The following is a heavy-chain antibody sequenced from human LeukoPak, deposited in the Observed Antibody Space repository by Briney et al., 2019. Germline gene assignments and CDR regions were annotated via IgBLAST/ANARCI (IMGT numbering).Heavy chain of an antibody. V-gene: IGHV3-53*01. CDR2: IYRDGST. CDR1: GFTVSSNY. J-gene: IGHJ4*02. D-gene: IGHD2-15*01. Sequence: GGSLRLSCAASGFTVSSNYMSWVRQAPGKGLEWLSVIYRDGSTYYADSVKGRFTISRDNSKNTLYLQMNSLRAEDTAVYYCAREGVANGLDYWGQGTLVIVSS. CDR3: AREGVANGLDY.